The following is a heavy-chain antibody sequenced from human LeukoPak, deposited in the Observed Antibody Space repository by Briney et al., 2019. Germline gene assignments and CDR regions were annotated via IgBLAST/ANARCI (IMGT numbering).Heavy chain of an antibody. CDR3: ATYGGSDY. J-gene: IGHJ4*02. D-gene: IGHD4/OR15-4a*01. Sequence: KPSETLSLTCAVYGGSFSGYYWSWIRQPPGKGLEWIGEINHSGSTNYNPSLKSRVTISVDTSKNQFSLKLSSVTAADTAVYYCATYGGSDYWGQGTLVTVSS. CDR2: INHSGST. CDR1: GGSFSGYY. V-gene: IGHV4-34*01.